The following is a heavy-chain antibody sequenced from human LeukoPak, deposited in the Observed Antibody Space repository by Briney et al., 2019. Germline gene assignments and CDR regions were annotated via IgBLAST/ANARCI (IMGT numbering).Heavy chain of an antibody. V-gene: IGHV3-33*01. D-gene: IGHD3-16*01. J-gene: IGHJ4*02. CDR2: IWYGGNNK. CDR3: ARDLAGVYSD. CDR1: GFTFSNYG. Sequence: GRSLRLSCAASGFTFSNYGMHWVRQAPGKGLEWVAVIWYGGNNKYYADSVKGRFTISRDSSKNTLFLQMNSLRAEDTAVYYCARDLAGVYSDWGQGTLVTVS.